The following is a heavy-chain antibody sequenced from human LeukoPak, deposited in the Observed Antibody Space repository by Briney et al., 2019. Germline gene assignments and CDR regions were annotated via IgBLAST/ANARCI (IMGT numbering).Heavy chain of an antibody. CDR1: GFTFSSYA. D-gene: IGHD2/OR15-2a*01. CDR2: ISYDGSNK. CDR3: ARGLLTEYSDY. V-gene: IGHV3-30-3*01. J-gene: IGHJ4*02. Sequence: GGSLRLSCAASGFTFSSYAMHWVRQAPGEGLEWVAVISYDGSNKYYADSVKGRFTISRDNSKNTLYLQMNSLRAEDTAVYYCARGLLTEYSDYWGQGTLVTVSS.